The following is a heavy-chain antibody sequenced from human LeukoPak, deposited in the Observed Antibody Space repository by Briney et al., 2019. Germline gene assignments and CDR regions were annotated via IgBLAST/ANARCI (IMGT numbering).Heavy chain of an antibody. J-gene: IGHJ4*02. Sequence: ASVKVSCKASGYTFTSYYMHWVRQAPGQGLEWVGIINPSGGSTSYAQKFQGRVTMTRYTSTSTVYMELSSLRSEDTAVYYCARGLYYYDSSGYSDYWGQGTLVTVSS. CDR2: INPSGGST. D-gene: IGHD3-22*01. CDR1: GYTFTSYY. V-gene: IGHV1-46*01. CDR3: ARGLYYYDSSGYSDY.